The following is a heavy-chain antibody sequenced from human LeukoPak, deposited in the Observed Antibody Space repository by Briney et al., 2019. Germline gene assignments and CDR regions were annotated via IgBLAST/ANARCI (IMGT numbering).Heavy chain of an antibody. Sequence: SGTLSLTCAVSGGSISSSKWWSWVRQPPGKGLEWIGEVYHSGSTTYNPSLGSRVNMSVDKSKNQFSLKLSSVTAADVYYCATYSGNDYDAFDIWGQGTMVIVSS. CDR2: VYHSGST. J-gene: IGHJ3*02. D-gene: IGHD5-12*01. CDR1: GGSISSSKW. CDR3: ATYSGNDYDAFDI. V-gene: IGHV4-4*02.